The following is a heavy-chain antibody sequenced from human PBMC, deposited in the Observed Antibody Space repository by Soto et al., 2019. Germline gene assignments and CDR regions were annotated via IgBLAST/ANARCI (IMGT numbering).Heavy chain of an antibody. CDR3: ARNGDSSDYRGWFDP. Sequence: EVQLVESGGGLVQPGGSLRLSFAASGFTVSSNYMSWVRQAPGKGLEWVSVIYSGGTTYYADSVTGRFTISRDNSKNTLYLQMNSLRAEDTAVYYCARNGDSSDYRGWFDPWGQGTLVTVSS. J-gene: IGHJ5*02. V-gene: IGHV3-66*01. CDR1: GFTVSSNY. CDR2: IYSGGTT. D-gene: IGHD3-22*01.